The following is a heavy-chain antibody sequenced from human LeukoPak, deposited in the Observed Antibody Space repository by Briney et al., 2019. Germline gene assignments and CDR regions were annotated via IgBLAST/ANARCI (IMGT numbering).Heavy chain of an antibody. CDR2: LDVTGKK. CDR1: GVSITKYL. J-gene: IGHJ4*02. Sequence: SETLSLTCDVSGVSITKYLWNWIRQSPGKGLEWIGYLDVTGKKKYASFFESRVTISGDISKNQFSLRLTSLTAADTAVYFCAPSRFGFGSTNLHTRGQGNLGPRL. CDR3: APSRFGFGSTNLHT. V-gene: IGHV4-59*01. D-gene: IGHD3-10*01.